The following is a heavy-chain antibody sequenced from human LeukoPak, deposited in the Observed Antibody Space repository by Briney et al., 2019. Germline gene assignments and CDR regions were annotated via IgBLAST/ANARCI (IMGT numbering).Heavy chain of an antibody. CDR1: GGSISSYY. CDR2: ISTSGST. Sequence: SETLSLTCTVSGGSISSYYWSWIRQPAGKGLESIGHISTSGSTNYNPSLKSRVTMSVDTSKNQFSLKLSSVTAADTAVYYCARVRTYGSGSFTRYYFDYWGQGTLVTVSS. J-gene: IGHJ4*02. CDR3: ARVRTYGSGSFTRYYFDY. D-gene: IGHD3-10*01. V-gene: IGHV4-4*07.